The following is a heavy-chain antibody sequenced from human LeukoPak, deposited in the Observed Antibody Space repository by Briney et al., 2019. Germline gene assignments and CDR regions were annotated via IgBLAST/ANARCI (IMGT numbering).Heavy chain of an antibody. D-gene: IGHD6-13*01. CDR1: GYTFTSYG. Sequence: ASVKVSCKASGYTFTSYGISWVRPAPGQGLEWMGWISAYNGNTNYAQKLQGRVTMTTDTSTSTAYMELRSLRSDDTAVYYCARDGRQQLGYYYYYGMDVWGQGTTVTVSS. CDR2: ISAYNGNT. CDR3: ARDGRQQLGYYYYYGMDV. V-gene: IGHV1-18*01. J-gene: IGHJ6*02.